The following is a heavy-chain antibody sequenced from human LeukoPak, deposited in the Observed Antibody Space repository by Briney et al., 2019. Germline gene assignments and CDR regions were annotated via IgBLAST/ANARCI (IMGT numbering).Heavy chain of an antibody. CDR3: AKDQIDYYDSSGYYFFLYSYYFDY. J-gene: IGHJ4*02. D-gene: IGHD3-22*01. Sequence: GGSLRLSCAASGFTFSSYAMSWVRQAPGKGLEWVSAISGSGGSTYYADSVKGRFTISRDNSKNTLYLQMNSLRAEDTAVYYCAKDQIDYYDSSGYYFFLYSYYFDYWGQGTLVTVSS. CDR1: GFTFSSYA. CDR2: ISGSGGST. V-gene: IGHV3-23*01.